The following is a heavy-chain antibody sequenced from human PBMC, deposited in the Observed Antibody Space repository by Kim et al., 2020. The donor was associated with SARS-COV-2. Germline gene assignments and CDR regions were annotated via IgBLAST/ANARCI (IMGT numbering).Heavy chain of an antibody. J-gene: IGHJ4*02. V-gene: IGHV4-34*01. CDR2: PSGST. CDR3: ARLVSDY. Sequence: PSGSTNYNPSLKSRVTISVDTSKNQFSLKLSSVTAADTAVYYCARLVSDYWGQGTLVTVSS. D-gene: IGHD2-21*01.